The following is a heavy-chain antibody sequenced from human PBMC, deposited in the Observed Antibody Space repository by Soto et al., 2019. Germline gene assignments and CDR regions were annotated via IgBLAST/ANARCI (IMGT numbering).Heavy chain of an antibody. D-gene: IGHD7-27*01. CDR1: GFSLSNNGMC. J-gene: IGHJ4*02. V-gene: IGHV2-70*01. CDR3: ARIGGVAITGEYYFDH. Sequence: GSGPTLVNPTETLTLTCTSSGFSLSNNGMCVSWIRQPPGKPLEWLALIDWDNDKFYSTSLKTRLTISRDTSKNQVVLTMTNMDPVDTATYYCARIGGVAITGEYYFDHWGQGTLVTVSS. CDR2: IDWDNDK.